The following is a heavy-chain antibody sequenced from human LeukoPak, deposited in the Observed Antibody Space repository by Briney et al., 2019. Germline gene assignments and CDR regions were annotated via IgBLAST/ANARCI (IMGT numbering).Heavy chain of an antibody. J-gene: IGHJ3*02. CDR2: ISSDGCST. CDR3: ARGGSPPEALGDAFDI. CDR1: GFTFSSYW. D-gene: IGHD1-26*01. Sequence: GRSLRLSCAAYGFTFSSYWMHWVRQAPGKGLVRLSRISSDGCSTIYAGCVKGRFTISRDNAKNTQYLQMNSLRAEDTAVYDCARGGSPPEALGDAFDIWGQGTMVTVSS. V-gene: IGHV3-74*01.